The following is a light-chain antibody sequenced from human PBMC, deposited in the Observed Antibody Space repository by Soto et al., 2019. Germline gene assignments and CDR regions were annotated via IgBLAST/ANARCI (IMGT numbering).Light chain of an antibody. CDR3: GSYTSSSPRYV. J-gene: IGLJ1*01. CDR1: SSDVGGYNY. Sequence: QSALTQPASVSGSPGQSITISCTGTSSDVGGYNYVSWYQQHPGKVPKLMIYDVSNRPSGVSNRFSGSKSGNTASLTISGLQAEDEADYYCGSYTSSSPRYVFGTGTKLTVL. CDR2: DVS. V-gene: IGLV2-14*01.